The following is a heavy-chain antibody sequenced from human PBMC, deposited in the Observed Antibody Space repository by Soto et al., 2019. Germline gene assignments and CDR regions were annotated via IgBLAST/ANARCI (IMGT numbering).Heavy chain of an antibody. D-gene: IGHD1-26*01. CDR3: AREYPVHSAYFDY. CDR1: GASISRYY. Sequence: TSETMSLTCTVSGASISRYYWSWIRQSPGKGLERIGYMYYSGNANYNPSLRSRITISVDTSKNQFSLNLNSVTAADTAVYYCAREYPVHSAYFDYWGQGILVTVSS. J-gene: IGHJ4*02. CDR2: MYYSGNA. V-gene: IGHV4-59*01.